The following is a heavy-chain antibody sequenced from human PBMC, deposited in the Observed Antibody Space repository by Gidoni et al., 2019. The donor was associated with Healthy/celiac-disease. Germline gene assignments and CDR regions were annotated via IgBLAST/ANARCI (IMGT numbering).Heavy chain of an antibody. V-gene: IGHV3-48*03. CDR1: GFTFSSYE. J-gene: IGHJ6*02. CDR3: AREGGWYYDFWSGYLPNHQPYYYGMDV. D-gene: IGHD3-3*01. Sequence: EVQLVEPGGGLVQPGGSLRLSCAASGFTFSSYEMHWVRQAPGKGLEWVSYISSSGSNIYYADSVKGRFTISRDNAKNSLYLQMNSLRAEDTAVYYCAREGGWYYDFWSGYLPNHQPYYYGMDVWGQGTTVTVSS. CDR2: ISSSGSNI.